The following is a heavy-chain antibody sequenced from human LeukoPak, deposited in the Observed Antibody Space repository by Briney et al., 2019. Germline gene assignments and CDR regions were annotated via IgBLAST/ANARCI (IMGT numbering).Heavy chain of an antibody. CDR2: ISYDGSNK. J-gene: IGHJ4*02. CDR1: GFTFTKFG. D-gene: IGHD7-27*01. CDR3: ARLRTEDYYFDY. Sequence: PGGSLRLSCAASGFTFTKFGIHWVRQAPGKGLEWVAVISYDGSNKYYADSVKGRFTISRDNSKNTLYLQMNSLRAEDTAVYYCARLRTEDYYFDYWGQGTLVTVSS. V-gene: IGHV3-30*03.